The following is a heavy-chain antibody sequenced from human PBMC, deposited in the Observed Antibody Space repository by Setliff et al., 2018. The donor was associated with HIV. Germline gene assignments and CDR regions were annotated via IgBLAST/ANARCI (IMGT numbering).Heavy chain of an antibody. CDR2: IIPILGIA. CDR1: GGTFSNYA. Sequence: ASVKVSCKASGGTFSNYALSWVRQAPGQGLEWRGGIIPILGIANNAQKFQGRVTITADKSTSTAYMALSSLRSEATAVYYCARASRGGLQYGPTGHAFDIWGQGTMVTVSS. V-gene: IGHV1-69*10. D-gene: IGHD7-27*01. CDR3: ARASRGGLQYGPTGHAFDI. J-gene: IGHJ3*02.